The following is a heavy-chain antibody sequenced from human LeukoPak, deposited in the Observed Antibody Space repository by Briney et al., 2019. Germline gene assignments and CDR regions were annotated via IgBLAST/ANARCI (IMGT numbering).Heavy chain of an antibody. CDR1: GGSIRSDY. Sequence: SETLSLTCTVSGGSIRSDYWSWIRQPPGKGLEWIGYIYHSGSTIYHSGSTNYSPSLKSRVTISVDTSKNQFSLKLSSVTAADTAMYYCARYSAMVSSLWFDPWGQGSLVTVSS. J-gene: IGHJ5*02. CDR2: IYHSGSTIYHSGST. V-gene: IGHV4-59*08. D-gene: IGHD5-18*01. CDR3: ARYSAMVSSLWFDP.